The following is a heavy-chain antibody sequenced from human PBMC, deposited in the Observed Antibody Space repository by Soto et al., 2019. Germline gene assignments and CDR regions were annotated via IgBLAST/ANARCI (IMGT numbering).Heavy chain of an antibody. CDR2: ISGSGGST. D-gene: IGHD5-18*01. V-gene: IGHV3-23*01. J-gene: IGHJ6*02. CDR3: AKAGSYGPWGYYGMDV. CDR1: GFTFSSYA. Sequence: EVQLLESGGGLVQPGGSLRLSCAASGFTFSSYAMSWVRQAPGKGLEWVSAISGSGGSTYYADSVKARFTISRDNSKNRLYLQMNSLRAEDTAVYYCAKAGSYGPWGYYGMDVWGQGTTVTVSS.